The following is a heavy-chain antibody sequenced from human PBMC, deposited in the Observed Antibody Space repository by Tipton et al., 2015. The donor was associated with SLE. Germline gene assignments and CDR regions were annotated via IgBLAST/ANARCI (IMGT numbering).Heavy chain of an antibody. V-gene: IGHV4-4*02. CDR3: ARDSAGITLDY. CDR2: IFHTGST. CDR1: GGSITSIHH. D-gene: IGHD1-14*01. J-gene: IGHJ4*02. Sequence: SLRLSCRVSGGSITSIHHWSWVRQPPGKGLEWIGEIFHTGSTNYNPSLKGRVTMSVDKSNNQFSLTLSSVTAADTAVYYCARDSAGITLDYWGQGALVTVSS.